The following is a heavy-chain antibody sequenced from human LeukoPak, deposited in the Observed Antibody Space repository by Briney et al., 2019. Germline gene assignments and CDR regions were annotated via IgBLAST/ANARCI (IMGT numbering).Heavy chain of an antibody. V-gene: IGHV3-23*01. Sequence: GGSLRLSCAASGFTFSSYAMSWVRQAPGKGLEWVSAISGSGGSTYYADSVKGRFTISRDNSKNTLYLQMNSLRAEDTAVYYRAKGGYYDSSGPSNDAFDIWGQGTMVTVSS. D-gene: IGHD3-22*01. CDR3: AKGGYYDSSGPSNDAFDI. J-gene: IGHJ3*02. CDR1: GFTFSSYA. CDR2: ISGSGGST.